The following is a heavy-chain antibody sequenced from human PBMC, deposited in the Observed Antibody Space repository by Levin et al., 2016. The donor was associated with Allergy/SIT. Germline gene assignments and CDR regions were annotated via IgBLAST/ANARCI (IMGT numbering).Heavy chain of an antibody. Sequence: GGSLRLSCAASGFDFPVYGMHWVRQAPGKGPEWVAVLGHVGNNEDYADSVKGRFSVSRDNSKNALYLQMNSLRVEDTAIYYCARDRESRYLDSWGQGTLVTVSS. V-gene: IGHV3-33*01. CDR3: ARDRESRYLDS. CDR2: LGHVGNNE. J-gene: IGHJ4*02. CDR1: GFDFPVYG.